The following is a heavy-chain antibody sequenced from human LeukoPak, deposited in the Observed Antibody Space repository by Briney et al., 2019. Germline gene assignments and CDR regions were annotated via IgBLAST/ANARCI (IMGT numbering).Heavy chain of an antibody. Sequence: GGSLRLSCAASGFNFEGYGISWVRQAPGKGLEWVSGINWTGDNTAYADSVKGRFTLSRDNAKNSLYLQMSSLRAEDTAIYYCARDLVGCSSNSCYRWFDPWGQGTLVTVSS. CDR3: ARDLVGCSSNSCYRWFDP. V-gene: IGHV3-20*04. D-gene: IGHD2-2*02. J-gene: IGHJ5*02. CDR2: INWTGDNT. CDR1: GFNFEGYG.